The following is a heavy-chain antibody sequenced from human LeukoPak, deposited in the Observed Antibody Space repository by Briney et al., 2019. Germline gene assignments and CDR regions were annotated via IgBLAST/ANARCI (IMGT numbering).Heavy chain of an antibody. CDR2: ISSNGGST. CDR3: ARSYDGGDY. V-gene: IGHV3-64*01. Sequence: GGSLRLSCAASGFTFSSYAMHWVRQAPGKGLEYVSAISSNGGSTYYANSVKGRFTISRDNSKNTLYLQMGSLRAEDMAVYYCARSYDGGDYWGQGTLVTVSS. CDR1: GFTFSSYA. D-gene: IGHD1-26*01. J-gene: IGHJ4*02.